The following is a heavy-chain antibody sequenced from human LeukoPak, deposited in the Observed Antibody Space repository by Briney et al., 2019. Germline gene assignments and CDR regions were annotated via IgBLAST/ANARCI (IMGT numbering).Heavy chain of an antibody. CDR1: GGSISSYY. J-gene: IGHJ4*02. D-gene: IGHD5-18*01. V-gene: IGHV4-59*01. CDR3: ARGAYSYNYPFDY. Sequence: SETLSLTCTVSGGSISSYYWSWIRQPPGKGLEWIGYIYYSGTTNYNPSLKSRVTISVDTSKNQFSLKLSSVTAADTAVYYCARGAYSYNYPFDYWGQGTLVTVAS. CDR2: IYYSGTT.